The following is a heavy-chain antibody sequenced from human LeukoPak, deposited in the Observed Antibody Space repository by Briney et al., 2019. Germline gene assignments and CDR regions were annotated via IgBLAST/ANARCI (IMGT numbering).Heavy chain of an antibody. CDR2: ISSSSSYI. V-gene: IGHV3-21*01. CDR1: GFTFSSYS. CDR3: ARTSVQIVVVPAASRYYYYGMDV. D-gene: IGHD2-2*01. J-gene: IGHJ6*02. Sequence: GGSLRLSCAASGFTFSSYSMNWVRQAPGKGLEWVSSISSSSSYIYYADSVKGRFTISRDNAKNSLYLQMNSLRAEDTAVYYCARTSVQIVVVPAASRYYYYGMDVRGQGTTVTVSS.